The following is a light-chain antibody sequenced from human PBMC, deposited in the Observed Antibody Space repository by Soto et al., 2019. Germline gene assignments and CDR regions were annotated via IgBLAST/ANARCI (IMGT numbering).Light chain of an antibody. J-gene: IGKJ3*01. Sequence: IVLTQSPGTLSLSPGERATLSCRASQSVSATYLAWYQQKPGRAPRLLIYGSSSRATGIPDRFSGSGSGTDFTLTISRLEPEDYAVYYCQQYGSSPPRFTFGPGTKVDIK. V-gene: IGKV3-20*01. CDR3: QQYGSSPPRFT. CDR1: QSVSATY. CDR2: GSS.